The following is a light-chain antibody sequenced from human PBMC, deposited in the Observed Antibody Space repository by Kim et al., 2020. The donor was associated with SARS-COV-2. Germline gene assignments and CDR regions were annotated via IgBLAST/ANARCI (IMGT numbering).Light chain of an antibody. V-gene: IGKV1-27*01. CDR1: QVISND. J-gene: IGKJ1*01. Sequence: ASVGDRVTITCRARQVISNDLAWYQQKPGKVPKLLIFAASASQSGVPSRFSGSGSGTDFTLTISSLQPEDVATYYCQKYNGAPLTFGQGTKVEIK. CDR2: AAS. CDR3: QKYNGAPLT.